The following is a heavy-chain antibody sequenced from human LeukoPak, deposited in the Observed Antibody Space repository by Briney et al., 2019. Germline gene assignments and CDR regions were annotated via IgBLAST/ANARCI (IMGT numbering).Heavy chain of an antibody. CDR3: ARSSGWYHRGPDYYYYYMDV. CDR1: GFTVSSNS. CDR2: IYSDNT. Sequence: PGGSLRLSCTVSGFTVSSNSMSWVRQAPGKGLEWVSFIYSDNTHYSDSVKSRFTISRDNAKNSLYLQMNSLRAEDTAVYYCARSSGWYHRGPDYYYYYMDVWGKGTTVTVS. D-gene: IGHD6-19*01. J-gene: IGHJ6*03. V-gene: IGHV3-53*01.